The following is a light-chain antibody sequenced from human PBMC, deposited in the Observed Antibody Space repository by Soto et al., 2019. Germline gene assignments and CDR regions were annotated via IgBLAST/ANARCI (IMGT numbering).Light chain of an antibody. CDR3: QQYYGIPYT. Sequence: DIVMTQSPDSLAVSLGERATINCKSSQSVLYSSNNKNYFAWYQQKPGQPPKLLIYWASTRESGVPDRFSGSGSRTDFTLTISSLQAEDVAVYYCQQYYGIPYTFGQGTKLEIK. CDR2: WAS. J-gene: IGKJ2*01. CDR1: QSVLYSSNNKNY. V-gene: IGKV4-1*01.